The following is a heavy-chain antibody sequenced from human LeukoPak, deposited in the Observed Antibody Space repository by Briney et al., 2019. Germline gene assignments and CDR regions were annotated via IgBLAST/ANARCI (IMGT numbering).Heavy chain of an antibody. CDR1: GGSISSYY. D-gene: IGHD3-10*01. J-gene: IGHJ6*02. V-gene: IGHV4-59*08. CDR2: IYYSGST. CDR3: ARLKASESGGYYYYGMDV. Sequence: SETLSLTCTVSGGSISSYYWSWIRQPPGKGLEWIGYIYYSGSTNYNPSLKSRVTISVDTSKNQFSLKLSSVTAADTAVYYCARLKASESGGYYYYGMDVWGQGTTVTVSS.